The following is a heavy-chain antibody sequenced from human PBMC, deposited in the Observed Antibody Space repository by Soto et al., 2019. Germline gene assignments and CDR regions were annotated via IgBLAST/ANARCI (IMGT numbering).Heavy chain of an antibody. D-gene: IGHD3-3*01. CDR1: GYSFTSYW. Sequence: GESLKISCKGFGYSFTSYWIGWVRQMPSKCLEWRWIIYPGDSDTRYSPSFQGQVTISADKSISTAYLQCSSLKASYTAMYYCARRTRPYYHFWSGSNFDYWGQGTLVTVSS. CDR3: ARRTRPYYHFWSGSNFDY. V-gene: IGHV5-51*01. J-gene: IGHJ4*02. CDR2: IYPGDSDT.